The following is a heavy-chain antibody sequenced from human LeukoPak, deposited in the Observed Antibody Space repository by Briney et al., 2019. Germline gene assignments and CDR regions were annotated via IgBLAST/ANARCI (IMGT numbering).Heavy chain of an antibody. J-gene: IGHJ4*02. CDR2: IYYSGST. V-gene: IGHV4-59*01. CDR1: GGSISSYY. Sequence: SETLSLTCTVSGGSISSYYWSWIRQPPGKGLEWIGYIYYSGSTNYNPSLRSRVTISVDTSKNQFSLKLSSVTAADTAVYYCARNSVGATPPFDYWGQGTLVTVSS. D-gene: IGHD1-26*01. CDR3: ARNSVGATPPFDY.